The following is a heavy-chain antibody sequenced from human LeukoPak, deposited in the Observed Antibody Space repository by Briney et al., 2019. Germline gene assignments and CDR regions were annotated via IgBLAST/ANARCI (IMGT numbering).Heavy chain of an antibody. CDR3: ARLLRREDY. CDR2: MNPDSGNT. CDR1: GYTFTSYD. Sequence: ASVKVSCRASGYTFTSYDINWVRQATGQGLEWVGYMNPDSGNTGYAQKFQGRVTITRDTSISTAYMELSSLRSEDTAVYYCARLLRREDYWGQGTLVTVSS. J-gene: IGHJ4*02. V-gene: IGHV1-8*03.